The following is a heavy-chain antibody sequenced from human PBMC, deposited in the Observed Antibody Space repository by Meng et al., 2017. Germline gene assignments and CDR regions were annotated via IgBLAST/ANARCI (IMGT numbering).Heavy chain of an antibody. CDR2: ISAYNGNT. D-gene: IGHD6-19*01. CDR1: GYTFSGDG. J-gene: IGHJ4*02. Sequence: QVQPGPSGAGLKKPGASSKACCKASGYTFSGDGISWVRHAPGQGLEWMGWISAYNGNTNYAQKLQGRVTMTTDTSTSTAYMELSSLRSDDTAVYYCARGGIAVAIDYWGQGTLVTVSS. V-gene: IGHV1-18*01. CDR3: ARGGIAVAIDY.